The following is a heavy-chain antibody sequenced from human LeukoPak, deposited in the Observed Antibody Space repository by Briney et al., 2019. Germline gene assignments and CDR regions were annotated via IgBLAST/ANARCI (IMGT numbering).Heavy chain of an antibody. D-gene: IGHD2-15*01. J-gene: IGHJ4*02. Sequence: ASVKVSCKTSGYTFTSYAMHWVRQAPGQRLEWMGWINAGNGNTKYSQKFQGRVTITADESTSTAYMELSSLRSEDTAVYYCARDPTLHCSGGSCYSGSDYWGQGTLVTVSS. CDR2: INAGNGNT. CDR3: ARDPTLHCSGGSCYSGSDY. V-gene: IGHV1-3*01. CDR1: GYTFTSYA.